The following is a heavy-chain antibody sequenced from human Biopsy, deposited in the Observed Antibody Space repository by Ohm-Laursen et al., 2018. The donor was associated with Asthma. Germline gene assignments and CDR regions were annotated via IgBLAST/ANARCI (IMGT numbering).Heavy chain of an antibody. CDR1: GFTFSSYG. Sequence: SLRLSCAASGFTFSSYGMHWVRQAPGKGLAWVSYISSSSSTIYYADSVKGRFTISRDNSKNTLYLQMNSLRGDDTAVYYCARDMNRDGWYFDYWGQGTLVTVSS. CDR2: ISSSSSTI. CDR3: ARDMNRDGWYFDY. V-gene: IGHV3-48*01. J-gene: IGHJ4*02. D-gene: IGHD5-24*01.